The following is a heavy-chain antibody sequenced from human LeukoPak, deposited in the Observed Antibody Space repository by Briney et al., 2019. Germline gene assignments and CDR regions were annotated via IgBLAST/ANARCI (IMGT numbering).Heavy chain of an antibody. CDR2: IYSGGST. CDR1: GFTVSSNY. V-gene: IGHV3-53*01. J-gene: IGHJ4*02. CDR3: AKALYCSSTSCPSQDY. Sequence: GGSLRLSCAASGFTVSSNYMSWVRQAPGKGLEWVSVIYSGGSTYYADSVKGRFTISRDNSKNTLYLQMNSLRAEDTAVYYCAKALYCSSTSCPSQDYWGQGTLVTVSS. D-gene: IGHD2-2*01.